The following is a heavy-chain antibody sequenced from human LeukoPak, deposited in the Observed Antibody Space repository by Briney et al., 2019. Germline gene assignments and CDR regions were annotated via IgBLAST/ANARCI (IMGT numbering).Heavy chain of an antibody. V-gene: IGHV1-46*01. CDR1: GGTFTSYY. J-gene: IGHJ4*02. CDR3: ARATLSDYYFNY. Sequence: GASVKVSCKASGGTFTSYYMHWARQAPGQGLEWMGIINPSGGSTSYAQKFQGRVTMTRDTSTNTVYMELSSLRSEDTAVYFCARATLSDYYFNYWGQGTLVTVSS. CDR2: INPSGGST.